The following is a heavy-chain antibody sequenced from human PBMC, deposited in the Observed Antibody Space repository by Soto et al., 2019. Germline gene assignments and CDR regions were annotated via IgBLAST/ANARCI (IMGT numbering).Heavy chain of an antibody. CDR1: GGSISSYY. J-gene: IGHJ5*02. D-gene: IGHD2-21*01. Sequence: PSETLSLTCTVSGGSISSYYWSWIRQPPGKGLEWIGYIYYSGSTNYNPSLKSRVTIAVDTSKNQFSLKLSSVTAADTAVYYCARDLIVCGSYCPRDWFDPLRQGTLVT. CDR3: ARDLIVCGSYCPRDWFDP. V-gene: IGHV4-59*01. CDR2: IYYSGST.